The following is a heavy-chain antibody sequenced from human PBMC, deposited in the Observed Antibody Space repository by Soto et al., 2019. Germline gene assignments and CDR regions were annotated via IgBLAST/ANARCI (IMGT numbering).Heavy chain of an antibody. J-gene: IGHJ4*02. CDR3: ASLYYDSSGYFAWYFDY. Sequence: LSLTCTVSGGSISSYYWSWIRQPPGKGLEWIGYIYYSGSTNYNPSLKSRVTISVDTSKNQFSLKLSSVTAADTAVYYCASLYYDSSGYFAWYFDYWGQGTLVTVSS. D-gene: IGHD3-22*01. CDR2: IYYSGST. V-gene: IGHV4-59*01. CDR1: GGSISSYY.